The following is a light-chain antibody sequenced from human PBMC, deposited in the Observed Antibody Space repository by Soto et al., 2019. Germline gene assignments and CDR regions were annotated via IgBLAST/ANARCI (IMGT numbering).Light chain of an antibody. CDR2: GAS. Sequence: EIVLTQSPGTLSLSPGERASLSCRASQSFSSSYLAWYQQKPGQAPRLLIYGASSRATGIPDRFSGSGSGTDFTLTISSLGPGDFAVYYCQQYGSSRGTFGQGTKVDIK. CDR1: QSFSSSY. CDR3: QQYGSSRGT. V-gene: IGKV3-20*01. J-gene: IGKJ1*01.